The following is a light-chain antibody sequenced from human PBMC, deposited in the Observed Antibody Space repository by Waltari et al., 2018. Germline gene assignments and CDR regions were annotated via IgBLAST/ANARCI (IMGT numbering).Light chain of an antibody. J-gene: IGLJ2*01. Sequence: QSALTHPASVSGSPGQPITFSCTGTTSDVGGYNSVSWYQHHPGKAPKLMIYDVSNRPSGVSNRFSGSKSGNTASLTISELQAEDEADYYCSSYTSSSTVFGGGTKLTVL. CDR2: DVS. CDR1: TSDVGGYNS. V-gene: IGLV2-14*03. CDR3: SSYTSSSTV.